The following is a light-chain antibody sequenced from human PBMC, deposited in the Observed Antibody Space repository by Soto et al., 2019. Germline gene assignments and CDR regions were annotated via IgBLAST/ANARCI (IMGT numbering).Light chain of an antibody. J-gene: IGKJ1*01. Sequence: DIQMTQSPSSLSASVGDRVTITCRASQSISYYLNWYQQKPGRAPRLLIYTTSSLQSGVTSKFSGSASGKDFTLTISSLQPEEFATYYCQQSYTTPWTFGQGTKVEIK. V-gene: IGKV1-39*01. CDR2: TTS. CDR1: QSISYY. CDR3: QQSYTTPWT.